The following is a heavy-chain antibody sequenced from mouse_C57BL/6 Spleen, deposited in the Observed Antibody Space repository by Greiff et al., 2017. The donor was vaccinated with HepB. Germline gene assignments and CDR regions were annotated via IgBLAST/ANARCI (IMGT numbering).Heavy chain of an antibody. Sequence: QVHVKQSGAELVKPGASVKISCKASGYAFSSYWMNWVKQRPGKGLEWIGQIYPGDGDTNYNGKFKGKATLTADKSSSTAYMQLSSLTSEDSAVYFCASLRYWYFDVWGTGTTVTVSS. CDR2: IYPGDGDT. D-gene: IGHD1-1*01. V-gene: IGHV1-80*01. CDR3: ASLRYWYFDV. CDR1: GYAFSSYW. J-gene: IGHJ1*03.